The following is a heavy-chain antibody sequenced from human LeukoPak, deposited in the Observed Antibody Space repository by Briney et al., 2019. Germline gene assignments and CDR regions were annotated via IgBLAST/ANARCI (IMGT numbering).Heavy chain of an antibody. CDR1: GVSISSSSYY. J-gene: IGHJ4*02. V-gene: IGHV4-39*01. Sequence: SETLSLTCTVSGVSISSSSYYWGWIRQPPGKGLEWIGSIYYSGSTYYNPSLKSRVTISVDTSKNQFSLKLSSVTAADTAVYYYARRGAYCGGDCYYDYWGQGTLVTVSS. CDR2: IYYSGST. CDR3: ARRGAYCGGDCYYDY. D-gene: IGHD2-21*02.